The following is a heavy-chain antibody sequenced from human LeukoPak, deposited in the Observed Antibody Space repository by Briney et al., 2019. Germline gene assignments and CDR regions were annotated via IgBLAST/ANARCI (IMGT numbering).Heavy chain of an antibody. D-gene: IGHD2-2*01. CDR2: IKSKTDGGTT. Sequence: GGSLRLSCAASGFTFSNAWMSWVRQAPGKGLEWVGRIKSKTDGGTTDYAAPVKGRFTISRDDSKNTLYLQMNSLKTEDTAVYYCTTGLCSSTSCYYYYYMDVWGKGTTVTVSS. CDR3: TTGLCSSTSCYYYYYMDV. V-gene: IGHV3-15*01. J-gene: IGHJ6*03. CDR1: GFTFSNAW.